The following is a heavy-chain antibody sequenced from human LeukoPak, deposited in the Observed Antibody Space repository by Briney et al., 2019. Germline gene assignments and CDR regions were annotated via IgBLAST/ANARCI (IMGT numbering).Heavy chain of an antibody. CDR1: GYTFTSYG. D-gene: IGHD3-22*01. Sequence: ASVKVSCKASGYTFTSYGISWVRQAPGQGLEWMGWISAYNGNTNYAQKLQGRVTMTTDTSTSTAYMELRSLRSDDTAVYYCAREFRYYYDSSGYAAWYFDYWGQGTLVTVSS. CDR3: AREFRYYYDSSGYAAWYFDY. CDR2: ISAYNGNT. V-gene: IGHV1-18*01. J-gene: IGHJ4*02.